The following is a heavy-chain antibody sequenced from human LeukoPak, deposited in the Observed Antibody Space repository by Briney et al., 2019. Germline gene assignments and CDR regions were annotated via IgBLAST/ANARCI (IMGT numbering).Heavy chain of an antibody. CDR3: ARGVEPLAANTLAY. J-gene: IGHJ4*02. D-gene: IGHD1-14*01. Sequence: RRSPRPSPAVSVFTPSTNDITCGPGAPGKGVECGSVLYSNGNTKYADSVQGRFTISRDKSKNTLYLEMNSLSPDDTAVYYCARGVEPLAANTLAYWGQGTLVTVSS. CDR2: LYSNGNT. CDR1: VFTPSTND. V-gene: IGHV3-53*01.